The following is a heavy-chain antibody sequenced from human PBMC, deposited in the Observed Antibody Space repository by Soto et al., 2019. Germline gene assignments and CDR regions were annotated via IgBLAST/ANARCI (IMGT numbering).Heavy chain of an antibody. CDR3: AAGSGSYADAFDI. D-gene: IGHD1-26*01. CDR1: GFTFTSSA. Sequence: GASVKVSCKASGFTFTSSAVQWVRQARGQRLEWIGWIVVGSGDTNYAQKFQERVTITRDMSTSKAYMELSSLRSEDTAVYYCAAGSGSYADAFDIWGQGTMVTVSS. CDR2: IVVGSGDT. J-gene: IGHJ3*02. V-gene: IGHV1-58*01.